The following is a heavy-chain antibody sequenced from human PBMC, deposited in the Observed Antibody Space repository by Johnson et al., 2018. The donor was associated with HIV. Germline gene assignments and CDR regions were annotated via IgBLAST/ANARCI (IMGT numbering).Heavy chain of an antibody. J-gene: IGHJ3*02. V-gene: IGHV3-9*01. CDR3: AKDKITEWLLLRSPWSGFDI. Sequence: VLLLESGGGLVQPGRSLRLSCAASGFTFDDYAMHWVRQAPGKGLEWVSGISWNSDSIGYADSVKGRFTISRDNAKNSLYLQMNSLRPEDTALYYCAKDKITEWLLLRSPWSGFDIWGQGTMVTVSS. CDR2: ISWNSDSI. D-gene: IGHD3-22*01. CDR1: GFTFDDYA.